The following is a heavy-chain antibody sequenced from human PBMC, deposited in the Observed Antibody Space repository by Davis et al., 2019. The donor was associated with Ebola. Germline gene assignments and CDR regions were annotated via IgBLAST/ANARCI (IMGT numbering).Heavy chain of an antibody. CDR2: IIPIFGTA. J-gene: IGHJ4*02. CDR1: GGTFSSYA. D-gene: IGHD6-13*01. CDR3: ASSGGIAAAGIYDY. V-gene: IGHV1-69*13. Sequence: SVTVSCKASGGTFSSYAISWVRQAPGQGLEWMGGIIPIFGTANYAQKFQGRVTITADESTSTAYMELSSLRSEDTAVYYCASSGGIAAAGIYDYWGQGTLVTVSS.